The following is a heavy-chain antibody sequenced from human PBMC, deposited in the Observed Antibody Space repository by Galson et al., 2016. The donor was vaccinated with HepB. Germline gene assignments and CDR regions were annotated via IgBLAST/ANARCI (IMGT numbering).Heavy chain of an antibody. V-gene: IGHV3-64D*08. CDR2: ITLYGGRT. Sequence: SLRLSCAASGFPFSSYAMYWVRQAPGKGLEFVSAITLYGGRTHYADSAKGRFTISRDDSKNTLNLQMSRLRTEDTAVYYCVRVRVNDFWSRYPERSTDYFDYGGQGNLYTVSS. CDR3: VRVRVNDFWSRYPERSTDYFDY. CDR1: GFPFSSYA. J-gene: IGHJ4*02. D-gene: IGHD3-3*01.